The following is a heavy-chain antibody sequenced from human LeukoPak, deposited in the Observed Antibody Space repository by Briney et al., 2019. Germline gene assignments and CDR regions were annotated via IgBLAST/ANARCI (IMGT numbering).Heavy chain of an antibody. CDR2: IIPIFGTA. V-gene: IGHV1-69*13. Sequence: ASVKVSCKASGGTFSSYAISWVRQAPGQGLEWMGGIIPIFGTANYAQKFQGRVTITADESTSKAYMELSSLRSEDTAGYYCARVKSGDDILTGYYTSQYNWFDPWGQGTLVTVSS. D-gene: IGHD3-9*01. CDR1: GGTFSSYA. CDR3: ARVKSGDDILTGYYTSQYNWFDP. J-gene: IGHJ5*02.